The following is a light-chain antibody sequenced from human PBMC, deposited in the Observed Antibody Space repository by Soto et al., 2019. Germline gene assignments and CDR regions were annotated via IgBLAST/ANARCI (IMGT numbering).Light chain of an antibody. CDR3: LLSYSGARQGV. V-gene: IGLV7-46*01. Sequence: QAVVTQEPSLTVSPGGTVTLTCGSSTGAVTSGHYPYWFQQKPGQAPRTLIYDTSNKHSWTPVRFSGSLLGGKAALTLSGAQPEDEAEYYCLLSYSGARQGVFGGGTKLTVL. CDR1: TGAVTSGHY. CDR2: DTS. J-gene: IGLJ2*01.